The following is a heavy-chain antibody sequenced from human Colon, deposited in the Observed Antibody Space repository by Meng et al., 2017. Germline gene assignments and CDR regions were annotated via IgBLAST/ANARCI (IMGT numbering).Heavy chain of an antibody. CDR2: ARNKANNYST. J-gene: IGHJ3*02. Sequence: GESLKISCAASGFTFIDHYMDWVRQAPGKGLEWVGRARNKANNYSTQYAASVRDRFTISRDDSENSVYLQMNSLKSEDTAVYFCARSYYYDSSHYYVDAFDIWGQGTMVTVSS. CDR3: ARSYYYDSSHYYVDAFDI. V-gene: IGHV3-72*01. CDR1: GFTFIDHY. D-gene: IGHD3-22*01.